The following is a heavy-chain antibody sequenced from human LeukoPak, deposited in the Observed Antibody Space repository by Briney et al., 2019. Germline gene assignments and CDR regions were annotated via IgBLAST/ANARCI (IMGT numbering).Heavy chain of an antibody. D-gene: IGHD6-6*01. V-gene: IGHV3-48*02. CDR3: ARDWEQLSD. CDR1: GFTFSTYS. J-gene: IGHJ4*02. CDR2: ISSSSTSR. Sequence: GGSLRLSCTASGFTFSTYSMNWVRQAPGRGLEWISYISSSSTSRYYADSVKGRFTISRDNAKNSLYLQMNSLRDEDTAVYYCARDWEQLSDWGQGTLVTVSS.